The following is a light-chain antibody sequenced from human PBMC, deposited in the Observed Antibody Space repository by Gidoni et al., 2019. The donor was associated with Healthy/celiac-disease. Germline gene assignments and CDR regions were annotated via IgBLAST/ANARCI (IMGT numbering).Light chain of an antibody. CDR3: CSYAGSYTVV. Sequence: QSALTQPRSVSGSPGQSVTISCTGTSRDVGGYNYVSWYHQHPGKAPKLMIYDFSKRPSGVPDRFSGAKSGNTASLTISGLQAEDEADYYCCSYAGSYTVVFGGGTKLTVL. CDR2: DFS. J-gene: IGLJ2*01. V-gene: IGLV2-11*01. CDR1: SRDVGGYNY.